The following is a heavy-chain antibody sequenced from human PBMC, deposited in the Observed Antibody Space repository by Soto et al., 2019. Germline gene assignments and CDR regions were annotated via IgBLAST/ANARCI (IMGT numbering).Heavy chain of an antibody. D-gene: IGHD5-12*01. J-gene: IGHJ4*02. V-gene: IGHV3-64*01. CDR1: GFTFSSYA. Sequence: GGSLRLSCAASGFTFSSYAMHWVRQAPGKGLEYVSAISSNGDSTYYANSVKGRFTISRDNSKNTLYLQMGSLRAEDMAVYYCARGSNGYHFXYWGQGTLVSVSS. CDR3: ARGSNGYHFXY. CDR2: ISSNGDST.